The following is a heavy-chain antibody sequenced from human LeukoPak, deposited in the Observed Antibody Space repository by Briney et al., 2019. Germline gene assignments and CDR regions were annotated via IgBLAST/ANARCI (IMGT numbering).Heavy chain of an antibody. CDR3: AREKTYYDTSGNYYGGVFDH. CDR1: GFTVSSNY. CDR2: INHSGST. Sequence: PGGSLRLSCAASGFTVSSNYMSWVRQPPGKGLEWIGEINHSGSTIYSPSLKSRVTISVDTSKNQFSLNLSSVTAADTAVYSRAREKTYYDTSGNYYGGVFDHWGQGALVTVSS. J-gene: IGHJ4*02. V-gene: IGHV4-34*01. D-gene: IGHD3-22*01.